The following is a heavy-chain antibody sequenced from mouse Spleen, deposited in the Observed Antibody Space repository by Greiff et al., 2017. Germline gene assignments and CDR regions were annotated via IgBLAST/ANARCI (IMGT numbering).Heavy chain of an antibody. Sequence: QVQLQQPGAELVKPGASVKLSCKASGYTFTSYWMHWVKQRPGQGLEWIGMIHPNSGSTNYNEKFKSKATLTVDKSSSTAYMQLSSLTSEDSAVYYCARLITTVVATRYFDVWGIGTTVTVSS. J-gene: IGHJ1*03. CDR2: IHPNSGST. D-gene: IGHD1-1*01. CDR3: ARLITTVVATRYFDV. CDR1: GYTFTSYW. V-gene: IGHV1-64*01.